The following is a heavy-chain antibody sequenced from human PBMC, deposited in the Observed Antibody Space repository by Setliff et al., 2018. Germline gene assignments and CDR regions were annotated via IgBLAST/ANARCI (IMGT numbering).Heavy chain of an antibody. CDR2: IWYDGSNT. D-gene: IGHD5-12*01. CDR3: AGDPPSSGYAFDI. CDR1: GFTFSSYW. V-gene: IGHV3-33*08. J-gene: IGHJ3*02. Sequence: GGSLRLSCAASGFTFSSYWMSWVRQAPGKGLEWVAFIWYDGSNTYYTGSVKGRFTISRDNSRNTLYLQMNSLRAEDTAVYYCAGDPPSSGYAFDIWGQGTMVTVSS.